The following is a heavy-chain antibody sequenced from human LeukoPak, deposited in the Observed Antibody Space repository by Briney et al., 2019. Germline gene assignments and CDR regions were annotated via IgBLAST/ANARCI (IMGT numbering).Heavy chain of an antibody. V-gene: IGHV3-23*01. CDR1: GFTFSSYA. CDR3: AKGGSSSSGLGFCDY. D-gene: IGHD6-6*01. CDR2: ISGSGGST. Sequence: PGGSLRLSCAASGFTFSSYAMSWVRQAPGKGLEWVSAISGSGGSTYYADSVKGRFTISRDNSKNTLYLQMNSLRAEDAAVYYCAKGGSSSSGLGFCDYWGQGTLVTVSS. J-gene: IGHJ4*02.